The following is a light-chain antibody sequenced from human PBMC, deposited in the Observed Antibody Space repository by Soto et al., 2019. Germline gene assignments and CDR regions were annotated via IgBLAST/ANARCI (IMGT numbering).Light chain of an antibody. CDR1: SSDVGGYNY. Sequence: QSALTQPASVSGSPGQSITISCTETSSDVGGYNYVSWYQQHPGKAPKLMIYDVSNRPSGVSNRFSGSRSGNTASLTISGLQGEDEADYYCSSYTSSSTVVFGGGTQLTVL. J-gene: IGLJ2*01. CDR2: DVS. CDR3: SSYTSSSTVV. V-gene: IGLV2-14*01.